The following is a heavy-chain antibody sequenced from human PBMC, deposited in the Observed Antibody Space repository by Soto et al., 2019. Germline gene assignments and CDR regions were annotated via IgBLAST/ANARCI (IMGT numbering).Heavy chain of an antibody. D-gene: IGHD4-4*01. CDR2: IYYSGNT. J-gene: IGHJ5*02. CDR3: ARAPTLTRNWFDP. CDR1: GGSISNGAYY. Sequence: QVQLQESGPGLVKPSQTLSLTCTVSGGSISNGAYYWSWIRQHPGKGLEWIGYIYYSGNTYYNPSLKSRVTISVYTSKNQFSLKLTSVTAADTAVYYWARAPTLTRNWFDPWGEGTLVTVSS. V-gene: IGHV4-31*03.